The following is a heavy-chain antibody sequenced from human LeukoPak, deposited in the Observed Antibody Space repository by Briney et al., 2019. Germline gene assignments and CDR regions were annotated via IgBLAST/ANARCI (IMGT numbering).Heavy chain of an antibody. CDR1: GYTLTELS. J-gene: IGHJ3*02. CDR2: FDPEDGET. Sequence: SVKVSFKVSGYTLTELSMHWVRQAPGKGLEWMGGFDPEDGETIYAQKFQGRVTMTEDTSTDTAYMELSSLRSEDTAVYYCASPLGYCSSTSCYGAFDIWGQGTMVTVSS. D-gene: IGHD2-2*01. V-gene: IGHV1-24*01. CDR3: ASPLGYCSSTSCYGAFDI.